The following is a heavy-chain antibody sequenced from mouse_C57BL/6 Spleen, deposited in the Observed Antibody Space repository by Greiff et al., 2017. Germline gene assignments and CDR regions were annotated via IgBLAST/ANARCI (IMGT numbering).Heavy chain of an antibody. Sequence: QVQLQQSGAELARPGASVKMSCKASGYTFTSYTMHWVKQRPGQGLEWIGYLNPSSGYTKYNQKFKNKATLTADKSSSTAYMQQNSLTSENSAVYYWARSVLTGTFDYWGQGTTLTVSS. CDR1: GYTFTSYT. CDR3: ARSVLTGTFDY. J-gene: IGHJ2*01. V-gene: IGHV1-4*01. D-gene: IGHD4-1*01. CDR2: LNPSSGYT.